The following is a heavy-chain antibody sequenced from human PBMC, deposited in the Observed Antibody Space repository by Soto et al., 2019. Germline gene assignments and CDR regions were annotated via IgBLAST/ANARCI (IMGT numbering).Heavy chain of an antibody. CDR2: ISWDGGST. D-gene: IGHD6-13*01. V-gene: IGHV3-43*01. J-gene: IGHJ6*02. CDR1: GFTFDDYT. Sequence: GGSLRLSCAASGFTFDDYTMHWVRQAPGKGLEWVSLISWDGGSTYYADSVKGRFTISRDNSKNSLYLQMNSLRTEDTALYYCAKDKAAAGDYDNNYYYGMDVWGQGTTVTVSS. CDR3: AKDKAAAGDYDNNYYYGMDV.